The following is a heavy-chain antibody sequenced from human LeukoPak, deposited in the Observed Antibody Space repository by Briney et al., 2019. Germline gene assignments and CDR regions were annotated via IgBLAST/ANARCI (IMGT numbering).Heavy chain of an antibody. V-gene: IGHV3-48*01. CDR1: GFTFSSYS. CDR3: ARSSDGLWFGELSDWFDP. CDR2: ISSSSSTI. Sequence: KSGGSLRLSCAASGFTFSSYSMNWVRQAPGKGLEWVSYISSSSSTIYYADSVKGRFTISRDNAKNSLYLQMNSLRAEDTAVYYCARSSDGLWFGELSDWFDPWGQGTLVTVSS. J-gene: IGHJ5*02. D-gene: IGHD3-10*01.